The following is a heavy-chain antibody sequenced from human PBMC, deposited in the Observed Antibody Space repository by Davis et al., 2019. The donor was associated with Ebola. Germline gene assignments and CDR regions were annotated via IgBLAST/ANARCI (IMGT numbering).Heavy chain of an antibody. CDR1: GGSISSYY. CDR3: ARADSSSWGYFDY. J-gene: IGHJ4*02. D-gene: IGHD6-13*01. Sequence: MPSETLSLTCTVSGGSISSYYWSWIRQPPGKGLEWIGYIYYSGSTNYNPSLKSRVTISVDTSKNQFSLKLSSVTAADTAVYYCARADSSSWGYFDYWGQGTLVTVSS. V-gene: IGHV4-59*01. CDR2: IYYSGST.